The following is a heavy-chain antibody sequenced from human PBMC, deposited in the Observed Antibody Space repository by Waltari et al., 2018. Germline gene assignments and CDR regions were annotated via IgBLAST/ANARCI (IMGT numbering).Heavy chain of an antibody. CDR3: AKEFGGAGSSYMSYFDS. CDR2: ISYDGGTK. Sequence: QVLLGESGGGVVQPGRSLRLSCAASGFSFRNHGMHWVRKAPGKGLEWVAVISYDGGTKYYRDSVEGRFTVPRDNSKNTMYLEMNSLRVEDTAIYYCAKEFGGAGSSYMSYFDSWGQGTLVTVSS. V-gene: IGHV3-30*18. D-gene: IGHD3-16*01. J-gene: IGHJ4*02. CDR1: GFSFRNHG.